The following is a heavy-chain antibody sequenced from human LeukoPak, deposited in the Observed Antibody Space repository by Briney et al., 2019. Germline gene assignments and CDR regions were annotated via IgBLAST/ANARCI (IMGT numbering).Heavy chain of an antibody. J-gene: IGHJ4*02. D-gene: IGHD5-18*01. CDR1: GGSISSGGYY. CDR2: IYYSGST. CDR3: ARDSGYSYGPFDY. Sequence: SETLSLTCTVSGGSISSGGYYWSWIRQHPGKGLEWIGYIYYSGSTYYNPSLKSRLTISVDTSKNQFSLKLRSVTAADTAVYYCARDSGYSYGPFDYWGQGTLVTVSS. V-gene: IGHV4-30-4*08.